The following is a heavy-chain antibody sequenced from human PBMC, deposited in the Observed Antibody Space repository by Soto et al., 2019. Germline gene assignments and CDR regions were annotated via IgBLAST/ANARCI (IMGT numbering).Heavy chain of an antibody. Sequence: QLQLQESGPGLVTPSETLSLTCIVSGASFTSSSFYWVWIRQPPGKGLEWIGSIYYDGTTYYNPSLKSPATVSVDTSINHFSLNLNSVTAADTAVYYCTRRGHVSSPTWGQGTLVTVSS. J-gene: IGHJ4*02. CDR3: TRRGHVSSPT. CDR2: IYYDGTT. CDR1: GASFTSSSFY. D-gene: IGHD6-13*01. V-gene: IGHV4-39*02.